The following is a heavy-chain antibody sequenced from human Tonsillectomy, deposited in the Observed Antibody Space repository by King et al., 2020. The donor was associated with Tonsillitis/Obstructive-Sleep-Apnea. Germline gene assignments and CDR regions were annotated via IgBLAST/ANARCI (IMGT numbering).Heavy chain of an antibody. CDR2: IYYSGST. Sequence: VQLQESGPGLVKPSETLSLTCTVSGGSISSYYWSWIRQPPGKGLGWIGYIYYSGSTNYNPSLKSRVTISVDTSKNQFSLKLSSVNAADTAVYYCVRRVGLTAPFDYWGQGTLVTVSS. CDR1: GGSISSYY. J-gene: IGHJ4*02. CDR3: VRRVGLTAPFDY. V-gene: IGHV4-59*08. D-gene: IGHD1-26*01.